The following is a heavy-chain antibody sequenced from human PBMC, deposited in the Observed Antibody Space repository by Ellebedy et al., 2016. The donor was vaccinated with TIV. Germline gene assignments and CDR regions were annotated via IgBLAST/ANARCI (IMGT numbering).Heavy chain of an antibody. V-gene: IGHV7-4-1*02. Sequence: ASVKVSCKASGYTFTGYPINWVRQAPGQGLEWLGWINMNTGNPTYAQGFTGRFVFSLDTSVSTAYLQISSLKAEDTAVYYCARDSRYNWNDWDNYHMDVWGKGTTVTVSS. CDR1: GYTFTGYP. CDR2: INMNTGNP. D-gene: IGHD1-1*01. J-gene: IGHJ6*03. CDR3: ARDSRYNWNDWDNYHMDV.